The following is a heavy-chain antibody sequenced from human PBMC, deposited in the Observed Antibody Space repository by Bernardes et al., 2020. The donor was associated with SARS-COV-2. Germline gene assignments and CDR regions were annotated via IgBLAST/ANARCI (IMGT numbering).Heavy chain of an antibody. D-gene: IGHD1-26*01. V-gene: IGHV4-61*01. J-gene: IGHJ6*02. CDR3: ARDGPDSGSYLRYYYYGMDV. Sequence: SETLSLTCTVSGGSVSSGSYYWSWIRQPPGKGLEWIGYIYYSGSTNYNPSLKSRVTISVDTSKNQFSLKLSSVTAADTAVYYGARDGPDSGSYLRYYYYGMDVWGQGTTVTVSS. CDR2: IYYSGST. CDR1: GGSVSSGSYY.